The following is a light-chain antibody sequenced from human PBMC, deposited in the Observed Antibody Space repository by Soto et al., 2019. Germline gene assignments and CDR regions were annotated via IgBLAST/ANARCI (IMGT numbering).Light chain of an antibody. Sequence: EIVLTQAACTLAFSPGEIATLSFRASQSVSSSYLSWYQQKPGQAPRLLIYGASSRANGITDRFSGSGSGTDFTLTIRRLEPEDFAVYYCQTYGSSTLTLGGGTKVDIK. CDR1: QSVSSSY. CDR3: QTYGSSTLT. CDR2: GAS. J-gene: IGKJ4*01. V-gene: IGKV3-20*01.